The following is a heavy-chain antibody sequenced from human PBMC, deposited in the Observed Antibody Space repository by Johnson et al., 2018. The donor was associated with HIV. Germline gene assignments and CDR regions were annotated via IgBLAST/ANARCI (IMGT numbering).Heavy chain of an antibody. D-gene: IGHD2-2*01. Sequence: QVQLVESGGGVVQPGRSLRLSCAASGFTFSSYAVHWVRQAPGKGLEWVAIISYDGSNKYYAASVKGRFTISRDNSKDTLYLQMNSLRAEDTAVYYCARETRDEALDIGGQGTLVSGSA. J-gene: IGHJ3*02. V-gene: IGHV3-30-3*01. CDR1: GFTFSSYA. CDR2: ISYDGSNK. CDR3: ARETRDEALDI.